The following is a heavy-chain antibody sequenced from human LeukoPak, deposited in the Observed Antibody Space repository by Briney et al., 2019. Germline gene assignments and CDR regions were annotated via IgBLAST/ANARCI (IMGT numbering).Heavy chain of an antibody. D-gene: IGHD2-15*01. J-gene: IGHJ6*02. V-gene: IGHV3-48*01. CDR2: ISGSSSTI. CDR1: GFTFRSFA. Sequence: GGSRRLSCAASGFTFRSFAMHWVRQAPGKGLEWVSYISGSSSTIYYADSVKGRFTISRDNAKNSLYLQMNSLRAEDTAVYYCAKNLYCGGGSCYPSALGMDVWGQGTTVTVSS. CDR3: AKNLYCGGGSCYPSALGMDV.